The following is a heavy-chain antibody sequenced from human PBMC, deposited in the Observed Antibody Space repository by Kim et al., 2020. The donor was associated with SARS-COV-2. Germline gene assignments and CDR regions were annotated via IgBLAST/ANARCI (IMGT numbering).Heavy chain of an antibody. Sequence: ASVKVSCKASGYTFTSHAMNWVRQAPGQGLEWLGRINTNTGNPTYAQGFTGRFVFSLDTSVSTAYLQISSLKAEDTAVYYCAREQWVGLAGNWFDPWGQGTLVTVSS. V-gene: IGHV7-4-1*02. CDR1: GYTFTSHA. D-gene: IGHD2-8*01. CDR2: INTNTGNP. CDR3: AREQWVGLAGNWFDP. J-gene: IGHJ5*02.